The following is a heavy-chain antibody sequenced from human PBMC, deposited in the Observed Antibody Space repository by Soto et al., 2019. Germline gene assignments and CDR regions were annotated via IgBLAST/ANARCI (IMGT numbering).Heavy chain of an antibody. CDR1: AGSLSRGAYS. J-gene: IGHJ4*02. CDR3: ARSDGRY. Sequence: SQARCVRCSGSAGSLSRGAYSWSWIRQPPGKGLEWIGYIYYSGSTNYNPSLKSRVTISVDTSKNQFSLKLSSVTAADTAVYYCARSDGRYWGQGTLVTVS. V-gene: IGHV4-61*08. CDR2: IYYSGST.